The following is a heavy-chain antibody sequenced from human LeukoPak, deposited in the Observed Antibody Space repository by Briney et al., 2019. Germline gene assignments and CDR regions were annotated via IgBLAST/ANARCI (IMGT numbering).Heavy chain of an antibody. J-gene: IGHJ4*02. Sequence: SETLSLTCTVSGGSISSGGYYWSWIRQHPGKGLEWIGYIYYSGSTYYNPSLKSRVTISVDTSKNQFSLKLSSVTAADTAVHYCAKYGPQDSGSSHFDYWGQGTLVTVSS. V-gene: IGHV4-31*03. CDR2: IYYSGST. CDR3: AKYGPQDSGSSHFDY. D-gene: IGHD1-26*01. CDR1: GGSISSGGYY.